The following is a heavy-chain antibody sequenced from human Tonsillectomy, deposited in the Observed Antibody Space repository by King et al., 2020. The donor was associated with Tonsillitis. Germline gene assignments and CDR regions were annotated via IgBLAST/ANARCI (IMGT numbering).Heavy chain of an antibody. V-gene: IGHV3-15*01. CDR1: GFTFSNAW. J-gene: IGHJ6*02. Sequence: VQLVESGGGLVKPGGSLRLSCAASGFTFSNAWMSWVRQAPGKGLEWVGRIKSKTDGGTTDYAAPVKGRFTISRDDSKNTLYLQMNSLKTEDTAVYYCTTYDFWSGYLRVYYYYGMDVWGQGTTVTVSS. CDR3: TTYDFWSGYLRVYYYYGMDV. D-gene: IGHD3-3*01. CDR2: IKSKTDGGTT.